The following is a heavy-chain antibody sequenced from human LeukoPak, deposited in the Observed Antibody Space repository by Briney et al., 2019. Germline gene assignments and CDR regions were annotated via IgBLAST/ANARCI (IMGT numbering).Heavy chain of an antibody. V-gene: IGHV4-34*01. J-gene: IGHJ6*03. CDR1: GGSFSGYY. Sequence: SETLSLTCAVNGGSFSGYYWSWIRQPPGKGLEWIGEINHSGSTNYNPSLKSRVTISVDTSKNQFSLKLSSVTAADTAVYYCASGRLTMVRGVSRPPGPMDVWGKGTTVTVSS. D-gene: IGHD3-10*01. CDR3: ASGRLTMVRGVSRPPGPMDV. CDR2: INHSGST.